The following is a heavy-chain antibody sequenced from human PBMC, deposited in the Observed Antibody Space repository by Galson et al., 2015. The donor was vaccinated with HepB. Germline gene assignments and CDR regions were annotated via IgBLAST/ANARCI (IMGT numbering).Heavy chain of an antibody. CDR1: GGTFSSYA. Sequence: SVKVSCKSSGGTFSSYAISWVRQAPGQRLEWMGWINAGNGNTKYSQKFQGRVTITRDTSASTAYMELSSLRSEDTAVYYCARGGNVDTAMRGYWGQGTLVTVSS. J-gene: IGHJ4*02. CDR3: ARGGNVDTAMRGY. CDR2: INAGNGNT. D-gene: IGHD5-18*01. V-gene: IGHV1-3*01.